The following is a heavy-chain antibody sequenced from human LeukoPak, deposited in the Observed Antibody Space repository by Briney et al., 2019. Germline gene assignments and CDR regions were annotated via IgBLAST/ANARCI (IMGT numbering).Heavy chain of an antibody. CDR2: IYYSGSA. CDR1: GGSISNY. D-gene: IGHD3-16*01. Sequence: PSETLPLTCTVSGGSISNYWSWIRQPPGKGLEWIGYIYYSGSANYNPSLKSRVTISGDTSKNQFSLKLTSVTAADTAVYYCAREILGYGMDVWGQGTTVTVSS. V-gene: IGHV4-59*01. J-gene: IGHJ6*02. CDR3: AREILGYGMDV.